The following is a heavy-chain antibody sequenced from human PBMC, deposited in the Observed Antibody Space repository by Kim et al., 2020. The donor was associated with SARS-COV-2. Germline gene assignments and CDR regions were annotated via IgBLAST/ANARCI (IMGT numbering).Heavy chain of an antibody. V-gene: IGHV3-7*01. CDR3: ATRGKSSASYLYYDN. CDR1: GFTFSSFW. D-gene: IGHD3-16*02. Sequence: GGSLRLSCAASGFTFSSFWMIWVRQAPGKGLEWVANIKEDGSEKYYVDSVKGRFTISRENAKNSLFLQMNSLKVEDTAVYYCATRGKSSASYLYYDNWAQGTLVTVSS. J-gene: IGHJ4*02. CDR2: IKEDGSEK.